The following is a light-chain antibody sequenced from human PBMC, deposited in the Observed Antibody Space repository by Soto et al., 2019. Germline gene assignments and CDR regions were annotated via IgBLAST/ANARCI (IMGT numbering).Light chain of an antibody. V-gene: IGKV3-15*01. CDR2: GVA. CDR1: QSVTVN. Sequence: ERVMTQPPATLSVSPGENATLSCRASQSVTVNLALCQLSPGQAPRLHMSGVAASATGVPARFSGSGSGTQFTPTNSSVQSEDSAVNYSQQFDKWPGAFGQGTKVDFK. J-gene: IGKJ1*01. CDR3: QQFDKWPGA.